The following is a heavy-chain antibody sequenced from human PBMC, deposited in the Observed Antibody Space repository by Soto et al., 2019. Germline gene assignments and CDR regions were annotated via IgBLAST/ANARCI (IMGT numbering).Heavy chain of an antibody. D-gene: IGHD3-3*01. Sequence: QLHLVQSGAVVKKPGASVTVSCSASGYPVTAYYMHWVRQAPGRGLEWMGGINPATGAAKYTQTFQGRVTMTRDTTTSTDFMELSGLTSEDTAVFYCARGGGVGVAGSAAFEMWGQGTLVTVSS. J-gene: IGHJ3*02. CDR3: ARGGGVGVAGSAAFEM. V-gene: IGHV1-2*02. CDR2: INPATGAA. CDR1: GYPVTAYY.